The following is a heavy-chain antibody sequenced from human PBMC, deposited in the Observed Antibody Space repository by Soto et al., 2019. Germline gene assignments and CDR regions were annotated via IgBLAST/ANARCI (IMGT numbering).Heavy chain of an antibody. D-gene: IGHD3-3*01. J-gene: IGHJ4*02. CDR1: GGSITSGDNY. CDR2: IYYSGHT. V-gene: IGHV4-30-4*01. Sequence: QVQLQESGPGLVKPSQTLSLTCTVSGGSITSGDNYWSWIRQPPGKGLEWIGYIYYSGHTYYNPSLKSRLTISVDTSKNHFSLKLSSVTAADTAVYYCARTYWSCWGRRLFDSWGQGALVTVSS. CDR3: ARTYWSCWGRRLFDS.